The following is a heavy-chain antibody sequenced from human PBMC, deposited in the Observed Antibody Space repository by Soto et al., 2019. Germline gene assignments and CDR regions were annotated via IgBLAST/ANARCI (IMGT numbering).Heavy chain of an antibody. CDR2: TSFSGYT. CDR1: GDSVSDGDSY. D-gene: IGHD3-22*01. J-gene: IGHJ4*02. Sequence: QVQLQESGPGLVKPSQTLSLTCTVSGDSVSDGDSYWSWIRQPPGKALEWIGYTSFSGYTYYSPSLKSRATISVDMSKSQFSLRLTSVTAADTAVYSCVRGGNPYHYATSGPGTFDKWGQGTLVSVSP. CDR3: VRGGNPYHYATSGPGTFDK. V-gene: IGHV4-30-4*01.